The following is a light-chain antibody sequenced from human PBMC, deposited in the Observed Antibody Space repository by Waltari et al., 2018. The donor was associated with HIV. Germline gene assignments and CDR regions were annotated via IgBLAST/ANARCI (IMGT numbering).Light chain of an antibody. CDR1: TSDVGGYTS. J-gene: IGLJ2*01. Sequence: QSALTQPASVWGSPGQSITISCTGTTSDVGGYTSVSWYQQHPAKAPKLVILEVSSRPSGVSNRFSGSKSGNTASLTISGLQAEDEAYYYCSSYTSSDTVVFGGGTKVTVL. CDR2: EVS. V-gene: IGLV2-14*03. CDR3: SSYTSSDTVV.